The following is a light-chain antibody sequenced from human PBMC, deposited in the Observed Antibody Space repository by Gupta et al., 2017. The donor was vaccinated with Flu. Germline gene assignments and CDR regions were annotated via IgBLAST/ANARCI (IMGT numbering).Light chain of an antibody. CDR1: QSVSSN. J-gene: IGKJ4*01. CDR2: GAS. V-gene: IGKV3-15*01. Sequence: PATLSVSPGERATLSCRASQSVSSNLAWYQQKPGQAPRLLIYGASTRATGIPARFSGSGSGTEFTLTISSLQSEDFAVYYCQQYNSRELTFGGGTKVEIK. CDR3: QQYNSRELT.